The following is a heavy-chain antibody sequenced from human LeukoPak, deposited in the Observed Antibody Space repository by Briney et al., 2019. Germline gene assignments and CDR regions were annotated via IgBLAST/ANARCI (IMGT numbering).Heavy chain of an antibody. D-gene: IGHD4-17*01. CDR2: INPNSGGT. V-gene: IGHV1-2*02. Sequence: ASVKVSCKASGYTFTGYYMHWVRQAPGQGLEWMGWINPNSGGTNYAQKFQGRVTMTRDTSISTAYMELSRLRSDDTAVYYCARDFGGDYVLYFFDYWGQGTLVTVSS. J-gene: IGHJ4*02. CDR3: ARDFGGDYVLYFFDY. CDR1: GYTFTGYY.